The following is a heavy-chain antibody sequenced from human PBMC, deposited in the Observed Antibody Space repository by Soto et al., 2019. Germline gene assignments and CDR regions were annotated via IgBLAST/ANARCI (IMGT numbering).Heavy chain of an antibody. Sequence: PGGSLRLSCAASGFSFSSYEMNWVRQAPGKGLEWISFINTDASIIYYADSVKGRFTISRDNAKNSLYLEMNSLRAEDTALYYCASSTFYYHRSNYSYHYYAMDVWGQGTKVTVSS. CDR3: ASSTFYYHRSNYSYHYYAMDV. CDR2: INTDASII. CDR1: GFSFSSYE. D-gene: IGHD3-22*01. J-gene: IGHJ6*02. V-gene: IGHV3-48*03.